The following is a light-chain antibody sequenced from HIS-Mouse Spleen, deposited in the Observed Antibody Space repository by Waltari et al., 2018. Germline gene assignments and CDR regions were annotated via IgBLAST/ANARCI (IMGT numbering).Light chain of an antibody. CDR1: NIGSKS. J-gene: IGLJ2*01. V-gene: IGLV3-21*03. CDR2: DDS. Sequence: SYVLTQPPSVSVAPGKTARITCGGNNIGSKSVHWDPQKPGQAPVLVVYDDSDRPSGIPERFAGSDSGNTATLTISRVEVGDEADYYCQVWDSSSDHVVFGGGTKLTVL. CDR3: QVWDSSSDHVV.